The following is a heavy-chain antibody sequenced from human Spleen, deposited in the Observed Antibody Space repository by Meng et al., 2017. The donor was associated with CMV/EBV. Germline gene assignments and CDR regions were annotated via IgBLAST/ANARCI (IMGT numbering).Heavy chain of an antibody. CDR2: ISFDESIA. D-gene: IGHD1-14*01. CDR1: GFIFSNFG. J-gene: IGHJ5*02. Sequence: SGFIFSNFGLHWVRLSQGKGLEWVATISFDESIAHYTDSVKGRFIISRDNSKNTTYLQMNSLRPEDTGVYYCARAVRGKPFNWFDPWGQGTLVTVSS. CDR3: ARAVRGKPFNWFDP. V-gene: IGHV3-30*10.